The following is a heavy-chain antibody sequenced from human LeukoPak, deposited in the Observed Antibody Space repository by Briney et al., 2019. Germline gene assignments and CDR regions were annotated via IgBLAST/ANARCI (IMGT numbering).Heavy chain of an antibody. D-gene: IGHD3-22*01. V-gene: IGHV1-69*05. CDR3: ARDVVITKSFDY. Sequence: SVKVSCKASGGTFSSYASSWVRQAPGQGLEWMGRIIPIFGTANYAQKFQGRVTITTDESTSTAYMELSSLRSEDTAVYYCARDVVITKSFDYWGQGTLVTVSS. J-gene: IGHJ4*02. CDR2: IIPIFGTA. CDR1: GGTFSSYA.